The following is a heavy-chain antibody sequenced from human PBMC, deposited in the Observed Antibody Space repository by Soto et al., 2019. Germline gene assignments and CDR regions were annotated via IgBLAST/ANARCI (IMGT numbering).Heavy chain of an antibody. Sequence: QVQLVESGGGVVKPGRSLRLSCAASGFTFSSYGMHWVRQAPGKGLEWVAVIWYDGSNKYYADSVKGRFTISRDNSKNTLYLQMNSLRAEDTAVYYCARDTTVQHYYGMDVWGQGTTVTVSS. J-gene: IGHJ6*02. D-gene: IGHD4-4*01. CDR1: GFTFSSYG. CDR2: IWYDGSNK. CDR3: ARDTTVQHYYGMDV. V-gene: IGHV3-33*01.